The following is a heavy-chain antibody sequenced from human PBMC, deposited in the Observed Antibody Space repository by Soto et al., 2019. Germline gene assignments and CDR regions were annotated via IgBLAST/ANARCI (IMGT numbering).Heavy chain of an antibody. V-gene: IGHV1-69*13. D-gene: IGHD6-13*01. Sequence: SVKVSCKASGGTFSSYAISWVRQAPGQGLEWMGGIIPIFGTANYAQKFQGRVTITADESTSTAYMELSSLRSEDTAVYYCARARAAAGPNYYFDYWGQGTLVTVSS. CDR3: ARARAAAGPNYYFDY. J-gene: IGHJ4*02. CDR2: IIPIFGTA. CDR1: GGTFSSYA.